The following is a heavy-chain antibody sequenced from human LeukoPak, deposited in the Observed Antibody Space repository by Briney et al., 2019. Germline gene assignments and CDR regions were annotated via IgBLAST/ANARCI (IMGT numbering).Heavy chain of an antibody. J-gene: IGHJ5*02. D-gene: IGHD2-21*02. CDR3: ARCRPLAYCGGDCSLDA. CDR1: GYTFTGYY. V-gene: IGHV1-2*02. Sequence: ASVKVSCKASGYTFTGYYMHWVRQAPGQGLEWMGWINPNSGGTNYAQKFQGRVTMTTDTSISTAYMELSRLRSDDTAVYYCARCRPLAYCGGDCSLDAWGQGTLVTVSS. CDR2: INPNSGGT.